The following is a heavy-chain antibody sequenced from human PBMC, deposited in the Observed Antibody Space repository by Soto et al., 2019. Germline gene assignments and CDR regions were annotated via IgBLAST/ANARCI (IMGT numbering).Heavy chain of an antibody. V-gene: IGHV4-38-2*01. J-gene: IGHJ4*02. Sequence: KTSETLSLTCAVSGDSISSGYYWGWVRQPPGKGLEWIGSIRHDGNTYYNPSLKSRVTISVDTSKNQFSLNLRSVTAADTAVYYCAIVGVEVSGPIGDFDYWGQGTLVTVSS. D-gene: IGHD2-15*01. CDR1: GDSISSGYY. CDR2: IRHDGNT. CDR3: AIVGVEVSGPIGDFDY.